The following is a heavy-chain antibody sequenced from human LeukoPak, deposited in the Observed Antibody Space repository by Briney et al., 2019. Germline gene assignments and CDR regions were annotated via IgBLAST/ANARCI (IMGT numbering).Heavy chain of an antibody. Sequence: SETLSLTCTVSGGSISSYYWSWIRQPPGKGLEWIGEINHSGSTNYNPSLKSRVTISVDTSKNQFSLKLSSVTAADTAVYYCARGGTMVRGAIAPWGQGTLVTVSS. D-gene: IGHD3-10*01. CDR1: GGSISSYY. V-gene: IGHV4-34*01. J-gene: IGHJ5*02. CDR3: ARGGTMVRGAIAP. CDR2: INHSGST.